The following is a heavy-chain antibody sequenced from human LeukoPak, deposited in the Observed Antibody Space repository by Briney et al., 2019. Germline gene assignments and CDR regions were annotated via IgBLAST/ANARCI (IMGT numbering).Heavy chain of an antibody. CDR1: GFTVGRNY. D-gene: IGHD4-17*01. CDR3: AAASGDYVNGIDY. CDR2: IYTGGTT. Sequence: GGSLRLSCAASGFTVGRNYVSWVRQAPGKGLEWVSLIYTGGTTYYADSVKGRFTISRDNSKNTLYLQMNSLRAEDTAVYYCAAASGDYVNGIDYWGQGTLVTVSS. J-gene: IGHJ4*02. V-gene: IGHV3-53*01.